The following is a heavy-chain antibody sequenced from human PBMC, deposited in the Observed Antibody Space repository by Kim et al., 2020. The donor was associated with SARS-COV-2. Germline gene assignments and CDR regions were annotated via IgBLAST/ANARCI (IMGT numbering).Heavy chain of an antibody. Sequence: GGSLRLSCAASGFTFSSYAMSWVRQAPGKGLEWVSAISGSGGSTYYADSVKGRFTISRDNSKNTLYLQMNSLRAEDTAVYYCAKSRGIDYGDYVSPLYFDSWGQGTLVTVSS. CDR1: GFTFSSYA. V-gene: IGHV3-23*01. J-gene: IGHJ4*02. CDR2: ISGSGGST. D-gene: IGHD4-17*01. CDR3: AKSRGIDYGDYVSPLYFDS.